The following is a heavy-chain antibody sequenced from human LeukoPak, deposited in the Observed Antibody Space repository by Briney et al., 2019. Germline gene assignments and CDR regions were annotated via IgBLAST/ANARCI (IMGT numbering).Heavy chain of an antibody. CDR3: ARDSSSGWYLPRFAP. CDR1: GFTFSSYS. Sequence: SGGSLRLSCAASGFTFSSYSMNWVRQAPGKGLEWVSSISSSSSYIYYADSVKGRFTISRDNAKNSLYLQMNSLRAEDTAVYYCARDSSSGWYLPRFAPWGQGTLVTVSS. CDR2: ISSSSSYI. D-gene: IGHD6-19*01. J-gene: IGHJ5*02. V-gene: IGHV3-21*01.